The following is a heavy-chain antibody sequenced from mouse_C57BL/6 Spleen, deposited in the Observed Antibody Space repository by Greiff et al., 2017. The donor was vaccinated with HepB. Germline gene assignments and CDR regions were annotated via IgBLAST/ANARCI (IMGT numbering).Heavy chain of an antibody. D-gene: IGHD1-1*01. CDR3: ARDYYGRSYDYAMDY. CDR2: IYPSDSET. Sequence: VQLQQPGAELVRPGSSVKLSCKASGYTFTSYWMHWVKQRPIQGLEWIGNIYPSDSETHYNQKFKDKATLTVDKSSSTAYMQLSSLTSEDSAVYYCARDYYGRSYDYAMDYWGQGTSVTVSS. V-gene: IGHV1-52*01. CDR1: GYTFTSYW. J-gene: IGHJ4*01.